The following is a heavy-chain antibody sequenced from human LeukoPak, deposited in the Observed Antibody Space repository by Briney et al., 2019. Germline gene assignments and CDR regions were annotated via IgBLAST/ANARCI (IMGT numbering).Heavy chain of an antibody. V-gene: IGHV4-39*07. J-gene: IGHJ4*02. CDR1: GGSISSYY. CDR3: AGSTVSNPADY. Sequence: PSETLSLTCTVSGGSISSYYWGWIRQPPGKGLEWIGSIYYSGSTYYNPSLKSRVTISVDTSKNQFSLKLSSVTAADTAVYYCAGSTVSNPADYWGQGTLVTVSS. D-gene: IGHD4-17*01. CDR2: IYYSGST.